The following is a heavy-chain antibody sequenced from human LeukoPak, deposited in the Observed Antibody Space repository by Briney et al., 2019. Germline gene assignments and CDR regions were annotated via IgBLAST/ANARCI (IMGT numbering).Heavy chain of an antibody. CDR1: VFAFSNYW. J-gene: IGHJ6*02. Sequence: GGSLRLSCVASVFAFSNYWMHWVRQAPGKGLEWVANIKQDGSEKFYVDSVKGRFTISRDNAKNSLYLQMNSLRVEDSAVYYCARAMDVWGQGTTVTVSS. CDR2: IKQDGSEK. CDR3: ARAMDV. V-gene: IGHV3-7*04.